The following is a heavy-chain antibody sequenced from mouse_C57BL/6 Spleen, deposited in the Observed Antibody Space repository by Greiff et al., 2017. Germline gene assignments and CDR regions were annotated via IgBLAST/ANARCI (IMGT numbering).Heavy chain of an antibody. J-gene: IGHJ1*03. V-gene: IGHV1-39*01. CDR2: INPNYGTT. Sequence: VQLKESGPELVKPGASVKISCKASGYSFTDYNMNWVKQRNGKSLEWIGVINPNYGTTSYNQKFKGKATLTVDQSSSPAYMQLNSLTSEDSAVYYCARGETVGRGYFDVWGTGTTVTVSS. CDR3: ARGETVGRGYFDV. CDR1: GYSFTDYN. D-gene: IGHD4-1*01.